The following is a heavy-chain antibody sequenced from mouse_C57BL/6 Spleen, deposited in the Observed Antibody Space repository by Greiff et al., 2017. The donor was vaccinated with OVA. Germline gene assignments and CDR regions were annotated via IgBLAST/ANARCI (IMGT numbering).Heavy chain of an antibody. CDR1: GFTFSDYY. D-gene: IGHD1-1*01. J-gene: IGHJ2*01. CDR2: ISNGGGST. Sequence: VQLKESVGGLVQPGGSLKLSCAASGFTFSDYYMYWVRQTPEKRLEWVAYISNGGGSTYYPDTVKGRFTISRDNAKNTLYLQMSRLKSEDTAMYYCARPTVVGGFDYWGQGTTLTVSS. V-gene: IGHV5-12*01. CDR3: ARPTVVGGFDY.